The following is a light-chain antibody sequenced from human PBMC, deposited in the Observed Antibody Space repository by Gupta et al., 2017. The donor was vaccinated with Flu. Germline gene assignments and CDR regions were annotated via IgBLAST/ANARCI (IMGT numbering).Light chain of an antibody. CDR1: QTVFFNSNNKNY. CDR3: HQYFSTPRT. V-gene: IGKV4-1*01. J-gene: IGKJ4*01. CDR2: WAS. Sequence: NCKSSQTVFFNSNNKNYLAWYQQKPGQPPKLLIFWASTRASGVPDRFSGSGSGTDFTLTISSLQAEDVALYYCHQYFSTPRTFGGGTKVEIK.